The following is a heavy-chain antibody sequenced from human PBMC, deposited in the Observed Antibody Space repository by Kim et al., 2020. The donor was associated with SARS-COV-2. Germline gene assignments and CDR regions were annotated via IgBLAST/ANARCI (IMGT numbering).Heavy chain of an antibody. CDR1: GYTFTSYW. V-gene: IGHV5-51*01. CDR3: ARHGPSYGSASYFAY. CDR2: IFSGDSDT. J-gene: IGHJ4*02. Sequence: GESLKISCKGSGYTFTSYWIGWVRQMPGRGLEWMGIIFSGDSDTRYSPSFQCQVTISVDKSINTAYLQWSSLKASDTAMYYCARHGPSYGSASYFAYWGQGSLVTVSS. D-gene: IGHD3-10*01.